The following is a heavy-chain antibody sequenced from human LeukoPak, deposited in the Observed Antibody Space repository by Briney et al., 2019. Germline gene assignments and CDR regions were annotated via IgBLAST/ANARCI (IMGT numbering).Heavy chain of an antibody. V-gene: IGHV3-30*02. D-gene: IGHD1-26*01. Sequence: GGSLRLSCAASGFTFSSYGMHWVRQAPGKGLEWVAFIRYDGSNKYYADSVKGRFTISRDNSKNTLYLQMNSLRAEDTAVYYCAPAGIVGATTNWFDPWGQGTLVTVSS. CDR2: IRYDGSNK. CDR1: GFTFSSYG. CDR3: APAGIVGATTNWFDP. J-gene: IGHJ5*02.